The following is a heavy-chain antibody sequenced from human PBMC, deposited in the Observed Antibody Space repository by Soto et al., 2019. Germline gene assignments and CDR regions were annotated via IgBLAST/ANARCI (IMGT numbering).Heavy chain of an antibody. Sequence: SETLSLTCTVSGGSINSGRYHWGWIRQPPGKGLEWIGSIYYTGSTYYNPSLQSRLTISVDTSKNQFSLKLTSVTAADTAVYFCAREDDGGDRDYYGLDGWGQGTTVTVSS. CDR3: AREDDGGDRDYYGLDG. D-gene: IGHD2-21*02. J-gene: IGHJ6*02. CDR2: IYYTGST. V-gene: IGHV4-39*02. CDR1: GGSINSGRYH.